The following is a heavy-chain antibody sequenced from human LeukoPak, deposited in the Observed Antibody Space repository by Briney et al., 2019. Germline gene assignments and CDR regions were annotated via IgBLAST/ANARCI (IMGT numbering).Heavy chain of an antibody. V-gene: IGHV1-69*06. CDR2: IIPIFGTV. Sequence: ASVKVSCKASGGTFSSYAISWVRQAPGQGLDWMGGIIPIFGTVNYAQKFQGRVTITADKSTSTAYMELSSLRSEDTAVYYCAGSSTSPDDWFDPWGQGTLVTVSS. CDR3: AGSSTSPDDWFDP. CDR1: GGTFSSYA. J-gene: IGHJ5*02. D-gene: IGHD2-2*01.